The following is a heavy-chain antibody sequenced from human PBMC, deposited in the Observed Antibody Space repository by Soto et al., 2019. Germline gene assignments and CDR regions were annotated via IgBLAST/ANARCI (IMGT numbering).Heavy chain of an antibody. D-gene: IGHD1-26*01. Sequence: SCSASGFTLSTYSMNWVRQAPGKGLEWVSYISSSSSIIYYADSVKGRFTISRDNAKNSLYLHMNSLRDEDTAVYYCARDLIGSYLGFDYWGQGTLVTVSS. CDR3: ARDLIGSYLGFDY. V-gene: IGHV3-48*02. J-gene: IGHJ4*02. CDR1: GFTLSTYS. CDR2: ISSSSSII.